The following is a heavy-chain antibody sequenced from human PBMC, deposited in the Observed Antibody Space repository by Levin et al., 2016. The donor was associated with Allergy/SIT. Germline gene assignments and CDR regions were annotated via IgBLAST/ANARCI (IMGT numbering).Heavy chain of an antibody. V-gene: IGHV4-31*03. D-gene: IGHD6-25*01. CDR2: IYYSGST. CDR3: ARARPIEYYYGMDV. Sequence: SETLSLTCTVSGGSISSGGYYWSWIRQHPGKGLEWIGYIYYSGSTYYNPSLKSRVTISVDTSKNQFSLKLSSVTAADTAVYYCARARPIEYYYGMDVWGQGTTVTVSS. J-gene: IGHJ6*02. CDR1: GGSISSGGYY.